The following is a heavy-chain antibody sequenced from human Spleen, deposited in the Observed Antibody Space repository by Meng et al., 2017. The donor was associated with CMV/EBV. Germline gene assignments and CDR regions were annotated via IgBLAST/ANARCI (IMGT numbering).Heavy chain of an antibody. CDR3: ARQLDTRTWDNWFDP. CDR1: GYSFTSYW. CDR2: IYPDDSDT. D-gene: IGHD2-2*01. V-gene: IGHV5-51*01. Sequence: GESLKISCEGSGYSFTSYWVAWVRQMPGKGLEWMGIIYPDDSDTRYSPSFEGQVTISADKSITTAYLQWSSLKASDTAMYYCARQLDTRTWDNWFDPWGQGTLVTVSS. J-gene: IGHJ5*02.